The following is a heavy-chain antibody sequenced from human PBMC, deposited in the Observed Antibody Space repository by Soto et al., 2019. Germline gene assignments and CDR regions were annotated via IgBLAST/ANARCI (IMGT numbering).Heavy chain of an antibody. CDR2: INTLATII. V-gene: IGHV3-74*01. Sequence: GSLRLPCAVSGISFNNYWMHWIGQAPGKGLVWVSHINTLATIINYGDSVKGRFTISRENAENTLYLQMNSLGVEDTDTYYCATDDGRGLRYWGQGTLVTVSS. CDR1: GISFNNYW. J-gene: IGHJ4*02. CDR3: ATDDGRGLRY. D-gene: IGHD3-16*01.